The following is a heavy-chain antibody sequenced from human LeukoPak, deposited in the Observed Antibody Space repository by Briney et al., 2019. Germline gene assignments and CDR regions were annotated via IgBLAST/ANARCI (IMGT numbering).Heavy chain of an antibody. CDR1: GYTLTGYY. CDR2: INPNSGGT. D-gene: IGHD2-2*01. CDR3: ALLGTCTTTSCVSYDAFDF. J-gene: IGHJ3*01. Sequence: GASVKVSCKASGYTLTGYYMHWVRQAPGQGLEWMGWINPNSGGTNYAQKFQGRVTMTRDTSISTAYMDLSRLTSDDTAVYYRALLGTCTTTSCVSYDAFDFWGQGTMVTVSS. V-gene: IGHV1-2*02.